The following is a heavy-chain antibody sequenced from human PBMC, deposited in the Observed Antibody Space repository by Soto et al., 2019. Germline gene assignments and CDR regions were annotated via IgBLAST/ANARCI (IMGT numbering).Heavy chain of an antibody. V-gene: IGHV4-39*01. D-gene: IGHD2-15*01. CDR1: GGSSSGSSNY. CDR2: IYNSGST. J-gene: IGHJ5*02. Sequence: SETLSLTCIVSGGSSSGSSNYWVWIRQPPGKGLEWIGSIYNSGSTYYNPSPKSRVTISVDTSKNQFSLKLNSVTAADTAVYYCARHPYCNGGSCYYRPAWFDPWGQGTLVTVSS. CDR3: ARHPYCNGGSCYYRPAWFDP.